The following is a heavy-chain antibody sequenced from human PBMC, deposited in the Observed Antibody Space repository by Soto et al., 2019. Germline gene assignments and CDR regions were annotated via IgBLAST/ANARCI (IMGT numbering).Heavy chain of an antibody. Sequence: PSETLSLTCTVSGGSISSGGYYWSWIRQHPGKGLEWIGYIYYSGSTYYNPSLKSRVTISVDTSKNQFSLELSSVTAADTAVYYCARIPASIGGHFDYWGQGTLVTVSS. CDR3: ARIPASIGGHFDY. J-gene: IGHJ4*02. CDR1: GGSISSGGYY. CDR2: IYYSGST. D-gene: IGHD2-2*02. V-gene: IGHV4-31*03.